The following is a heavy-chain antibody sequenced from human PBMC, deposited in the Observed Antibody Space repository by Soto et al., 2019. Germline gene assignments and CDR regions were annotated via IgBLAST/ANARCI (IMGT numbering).Heavy chain of an antibody. J-gene: IGHJ4*02. D-gene: IGHD2-15*01. CDR1: GDSMSGCH. CDR2: FQNSGRT. Sequence: SETLSRTCTISGDSMSGCHWNWIRKPPGKGLKLIGYFQNSGRTNYVSSIKSRVTISIDTSTRQYSLKMTSVTTADTAVYYCARDPVDGYSFFDYWGQGILVTVSS. V-gene: IGHV4-59*01. CDR3: ARDPVDGYSFFDY.